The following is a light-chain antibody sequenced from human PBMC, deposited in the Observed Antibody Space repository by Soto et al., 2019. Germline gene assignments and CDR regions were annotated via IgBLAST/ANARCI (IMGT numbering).Light chain of an antibody. Sequence: QSALTQPASVSGSPGQSIGISCTGSRSDVGSYNFVSWYQLFPGKAPKLIIYEADKRPSGVSSRFSGSKSGFTASLTISGLQAEDEDDYFCSSYAGDSALIFGGGTKLTVL. CDR1: RSDVGSYNF. V-gene: IGLV2-23*01. CDR3: SSYAGDSALI. J-gene: IGLJ2*01. CDR2: EAD.